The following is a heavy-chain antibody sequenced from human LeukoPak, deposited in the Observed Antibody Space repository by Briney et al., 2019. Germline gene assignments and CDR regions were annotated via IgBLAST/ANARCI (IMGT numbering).Heavy chain of an antibody. J-gene: IGHJ6*02. V-gene: IGHV3-48*04. Sequence: GGSLRLSCVASGFNFRSYGMHWVRQAPGKGLEWVSYISSSGSTIYYADSVKGRFTISRDNAKNSLYLQMNSLRAEDTAVYYCAREAVAGTIDGNYYYGMDVWGQGTTVTVSS. CDR3: AREAVAGTIDGNYYYGMDV. D-gene: IGHD6-19*01. CDR1: GFNFRSYG. CDR2: ISSSGSTI.